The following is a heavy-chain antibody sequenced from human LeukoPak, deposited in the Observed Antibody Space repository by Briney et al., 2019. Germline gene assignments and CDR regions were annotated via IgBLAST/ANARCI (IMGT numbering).Heavy chain of an antibody. CDR3: ARDNAVTLDY. CDR1: GFTFSSYG. D-gene: IGHD6-19*01. J-gene: IGHJ4*02. V-gene: IGHV3-23*01. Sequence: GGSLRLSCAASGFTFSSYGMSWVRQAPGKGLEWVSAISGSGGSTYFADSVKGRFTISRDNAKNTLYLQMNSLRAEDTAVYYCARDNAVTLDYWGQGTLVTVSS. CDR2: ISGSGGST.